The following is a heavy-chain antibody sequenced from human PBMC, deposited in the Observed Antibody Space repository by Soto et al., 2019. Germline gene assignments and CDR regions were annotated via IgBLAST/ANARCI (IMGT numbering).Heavy chain of an antibody. Sequence: ASVKVSCKASGYTFTGYYMHWVRQAPGQGLEWMGWINPNSGGTNYAQKFQGWVTMTRDTSISTAYMELSRLRSDDTAVYYCARGGSYNAEYFQHWGQGTLVTVSS. CDR3: ARGGSYNAEYFQH. J-gene: IGHJ1*01. D-gene: IGHD1-26*01. CDR2: INPNSGGT. V-gene: IGHV1-2*04. CDR1: GYTFTGYY.